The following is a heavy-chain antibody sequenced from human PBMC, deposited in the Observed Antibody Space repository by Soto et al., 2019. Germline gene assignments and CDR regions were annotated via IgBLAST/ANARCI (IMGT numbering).Heavy chain of an antibody. CDR3: AAATTWNFHFHY. CDR2: IWYDGSNR. D-gene: IGHD1-7*01. J-gene: IGHJ4*02. V-gene: IGHV3-33*01. Sequence: QVQLVESGGGVVQPGTSLRLSCAASGFTISTHGMHWVRQAPGKGLEWVANIWYDGSNRFYADSVKGRFTISKDNSKNTLYLQMSSLRAEDTAVYYCAAATTWNFHFHYWGQGTQVTVSP. CDR1: GFTISTHG.